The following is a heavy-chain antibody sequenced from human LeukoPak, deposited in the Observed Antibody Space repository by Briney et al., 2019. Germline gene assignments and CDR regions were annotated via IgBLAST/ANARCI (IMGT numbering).Heavy chain of an antibody. CDR2: IRQDGSAK. V-gene: IGHV3-7*01. CDR3: TRDRQGPKLYEMHV. J-gene: IGHJ6*02. D-gene: IGHD3-10*01. Sequence: GTSLRLSCAVSGFSFYTYGIHWVRHAPGKGLEWVANIRQDGSAKYYLVSVKGRFTISRDNAKNSLYLQMNSLRAEDTAVYSCTRDRQGPKLYEMHVWGQGTTVTVSS. CDR1: GFSFYTYG.